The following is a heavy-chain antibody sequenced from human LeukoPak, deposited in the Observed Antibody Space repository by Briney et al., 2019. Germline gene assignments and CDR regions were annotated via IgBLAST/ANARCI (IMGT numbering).Heavy chain of an antibody. V-gene: IGHV3-7*01. CDR1: GFTFNKYW. CDR3: ARGRGDSGWWIPYFFDY. CDR2: INQDDSQI. Sequence: PGGSLRLSCAASGFTFNKYWLTWVRQAPGKGLEWVANINQDDSQIYYLESVEGRFTITRDNAKNSLYLQMNSLRVEDTAVYYCARGRGDSGWWIPYFFDYWGQGNLITVSS. D-gene: IGHD6-19*01. J-gene: IGHJ4*02.